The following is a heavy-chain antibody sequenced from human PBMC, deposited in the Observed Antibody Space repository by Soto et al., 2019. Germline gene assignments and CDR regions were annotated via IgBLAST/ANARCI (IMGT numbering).Heavy chain of an antibody. CDR1: GAPISGFY. CDR3: ARRRDGYTGVWFDP. CDR2: IYYSGST. J-gene: IGHJ5*02. V-gene: IGHV4-59*01. Sequence: NLSETLSLTCTVSGAPISGFYWSWIRQSPGKGLEWIGYIYYSGSTNYNPSLKSRVTISVDTSKNQFSLKLSSVTAADTAVYYCARRRDGYTGVWFDPWGQGTLVTVSS. D-gene: IGHD5-12*01.